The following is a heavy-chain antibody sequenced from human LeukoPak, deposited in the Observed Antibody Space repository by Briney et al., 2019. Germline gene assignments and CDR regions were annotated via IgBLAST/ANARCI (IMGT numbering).Heavy chain of an antibody. CDR2: IYSGGSA. CDR3: ASSDDSPLFFDY. Sequence: GGSLRLSCAAFGFTVSSNYMAWVRQAPGKGLEWVSVIYSGGSAYYADSVKGRFTISRDNSKNTVYLQMNSLRAEDTAVYYCASSDDSPLFFDYWGQGTLVTVSS. D-gene: IGHD3-22*01. V-gene: IGHV3-53*01. J-gene: IGHJ4*02. CDR1: GFTVSSNY.